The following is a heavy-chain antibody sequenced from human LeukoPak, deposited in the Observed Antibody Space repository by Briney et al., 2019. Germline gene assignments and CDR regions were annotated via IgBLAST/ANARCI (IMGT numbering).Heavy chain of an antibody. CDR3: ARGGRDYYGSGSYYKAPFGY. J-gene: IGHJ4*02. D-gene: IGHD3-10*01. V-gene: IGHV4-34*01. Sequence: SGTLSLTCAVYGGSFSGYYWSWIRQPPGKGLEWIGEINHSGSTNYNPSLKSRVTISVDTSKNQFSLKLSSVTAADTAVYYCARGGRDYYGSGSYYKAPFGYWGQGTLVTVSS. CDR2: INHSGST. CDR1: GGSFSGYY.